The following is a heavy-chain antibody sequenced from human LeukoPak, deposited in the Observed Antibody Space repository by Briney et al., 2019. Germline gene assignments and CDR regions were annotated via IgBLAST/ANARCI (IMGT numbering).Heavy chain of an antibody. V-gene: IGHV4-31*03. J-gene: IGHJ5*02. CDR2: IYYSGST. CDR1: GGSISGGGYY. D-gene: IGHD4-11*01. Sequence: SETLSLTCTVSGGSISGGGYYWSWIRQHPGKGLEWIGYIYYSGSTYYNPSLKSRVTISVDTSKNQFSLKLSSVTAADTAVYYCAREKRYDYSNSAYNWFDPWGQGTLVTVSS. CDR3: AREKRYDYSNSAYNWFDP.